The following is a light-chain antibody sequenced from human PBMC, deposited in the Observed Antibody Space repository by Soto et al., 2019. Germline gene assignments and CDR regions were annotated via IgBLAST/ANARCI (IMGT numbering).Light chain of an antibody. Sequence: ETVMTQSPVTLSVSPGERVTLSCRASQGVRSNLAWYQQKAGQAPRLLIYGASTRATGIPARFSGSGSGTEFTLAISSLQSEDSAIYYCQHYNNWPPYNFGQGTKLEIK. CDR3: QHYNNWPPYN. V-gene: IGKV3-15*01. J-gene: IGKJ2*01. CDR2: GAS. CDR1: QGVRSN.